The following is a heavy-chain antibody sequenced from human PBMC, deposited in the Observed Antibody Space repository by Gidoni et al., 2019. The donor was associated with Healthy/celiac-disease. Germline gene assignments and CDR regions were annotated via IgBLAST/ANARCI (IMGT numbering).Heavy chain of an antibody. CDR2: IYYSGST. J-gene: IGHJ4*02. CDR3: ARGRIAAAGVDY. Sequence: QVQLQESGPGLVKPSETLSLTCTVSGGSISSYYWSWIRQPPGKGLEWIGYIYYSGSTNYNPSLKSRVTISVDTSKNQFSLKLSSVTAADTAVYYCARGRIAAAGVDYWGQGTLVTVSS. CDR1: GGSISSYY. D-gene: IGHD6-13*01. V-gene: IGHV4-59*01.